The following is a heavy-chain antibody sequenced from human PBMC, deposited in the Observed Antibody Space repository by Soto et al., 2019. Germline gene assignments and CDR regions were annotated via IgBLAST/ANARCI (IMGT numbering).Heavy chain of an antibody. CDR1: GYTFTTYG. CDR2: ISAYNGNT. V-gene: IGHV1-18*01. D-gene: IGHD3-10*01. CDR3: ARFYASGSYPYDY. J-gene: IGHJ4*02. Sequence: ASVKVSCKASGYTFTTYGISWVRQAPGQGLEWMGWISAYNGNTNYAQNLQGRGTMTTDTSTSTAYMELRSLRSDDTAVYYCARFYASGSYPYDYWGQGTLVTVSS.